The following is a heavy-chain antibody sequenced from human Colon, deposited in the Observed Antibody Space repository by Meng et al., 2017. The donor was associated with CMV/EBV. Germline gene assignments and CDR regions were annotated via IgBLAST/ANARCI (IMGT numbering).Heavy chain of an antibody. CDR2: TRYDGNNE. Sequence: GESLKISCAASGFTFSNFAMHWVRQAPGKGLEWVAFTRYDGNNEDYADSVRGRFTISRDISKNTLYLQMNRLRGDDTAVYYCAKDLAYVGLGSNLYYYYNMDVWGQGTTVTVSS. CDR1: GFTFSNFA. D-gene: IGHD4-17*01. J-gene: IGHJ6*02. CDR3: AKDLAYVGLGSNLYYYYNMDV. V-gene: IGHV3-30*02.